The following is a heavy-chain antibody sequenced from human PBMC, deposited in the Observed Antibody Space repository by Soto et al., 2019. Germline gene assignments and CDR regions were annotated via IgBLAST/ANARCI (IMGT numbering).Heavy chain of an antibody. D-gene: IGHD6-13*01. V-gene: IGHV1-69*13. CDR3: AKGGVAAARGYFDH. Sequence: ASVKVSCKASGGTFSSYAISWVRQAPGQGLEWMGGIIPIFGTANYAQKFQGRVTITADESTSTAYMELSSLRAEDTAVYYCAKGGVAAARGYFDHWGQGTRVTVSS. CDR1: GGTFSSYA. CDR2: IIPIFGTA. J-gene: IGHJ4*02.